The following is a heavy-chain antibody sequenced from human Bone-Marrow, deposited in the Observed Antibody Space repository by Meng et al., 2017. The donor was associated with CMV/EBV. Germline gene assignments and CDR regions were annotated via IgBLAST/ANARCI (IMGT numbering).Heavy chain of an antibody. D-gene: IGHD6-6*01. CDR1: GFTFSDYY. Sequence: GGSLRLSCAASGFTFSDYYMSWIRQAPGKGLEWVSYISSSGSTIYYADSVKGRFTISRDNAKNSLYLQMNSLRAEDTAVYYCARTIAARPSYYYYGMDVWGQGTTVTVSS. J-gene: IGHJ6*02. CDR3: ARTIAARPSYYYYGMDV. CDR2: ISSSGSTI. V-gene: IGHV3-11*04.